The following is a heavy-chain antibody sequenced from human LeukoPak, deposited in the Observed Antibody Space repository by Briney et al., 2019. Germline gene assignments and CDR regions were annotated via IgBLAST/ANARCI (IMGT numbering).Heavy chain of an antibody. CDR3: ATTQMTTVTTGHWFDP. CDR2: FDPEDGET. Sequence: ASVKVSCKVSGYTLTELSMHWVRQAPGKGLEWMGGFDPEDGETIYAQKFQGRVTMTEDTSTDKAYMELSSLRSEDTAVYYCATTQMTTVTTGHWFDPWGQGTLVTVSS. D-gene: IGHD4-17*01. CDR1: GYTLTELS. J-gene: IGHJ5*02. V-gene: IGHV1-24*01.